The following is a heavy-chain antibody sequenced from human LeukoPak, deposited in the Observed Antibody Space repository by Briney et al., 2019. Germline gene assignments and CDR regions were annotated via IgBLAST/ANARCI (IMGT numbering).Heavy chain of an antibody. J-gene: IGHJ1*01. CDR2: IYYRGRT. CDR3: ARRRYYDGSGYLE. Sequence: PSETLSLTCSVSGDSASRSDSYWDWIRQPPGKGLEWIGTIYYRGRTYYSPSLESRVTMSVDTSNNPFSPTLRSVTAAATAVYYCARRRYYDGSGYLEWGQGTLLSVSS. D-gene: IGHD3-22*01. V-gene: IGHV4-39*01. CDR1: GDSASRSDSY.